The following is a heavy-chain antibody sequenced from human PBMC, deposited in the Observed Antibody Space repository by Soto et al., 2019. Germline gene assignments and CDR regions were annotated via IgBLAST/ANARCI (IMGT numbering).Heavy chain of an antibody. D-gene: IGHD3-22*01. J-gene: IGHJ6*02. CDR2: INPNSGGT. Sequence: ASVKVSCKASGYTFTGYYLHWLRQAPGQGLEWMGWINPNSGGTNYAQKFQGRVTMTRDTSISTAYMELSRLRSDDTAVYYCASDGSSGYEYGMDVWGQGTTVTVSS. V-gene: IGHV1-2*02. CDR3: ASDGSSGYEYGMDV. CDR1: GYTFTGYY.